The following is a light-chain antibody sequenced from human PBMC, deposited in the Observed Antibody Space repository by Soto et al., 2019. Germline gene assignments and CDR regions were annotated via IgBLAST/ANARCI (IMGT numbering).Light chain of an antibody. CDR1: QSVSSY. J-gene: IGKJ3*01. CDR3: QQYGGSPFT. V-gene: IGKV3-20*01. Sequence: EIVLTQSPATLSLSPGERATLSCRASQSVSSYLAWYQQKGGQAPRLLIYAASTRATGVPDRFSGTGSGTDFALTISRLETDDSAVYYCQQYGGSPFTFGPGTKVDIK. CDR2: AAS.